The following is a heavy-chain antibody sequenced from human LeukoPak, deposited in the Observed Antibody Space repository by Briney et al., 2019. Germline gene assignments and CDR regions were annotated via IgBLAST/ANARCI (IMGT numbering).Heavy chain of an antibody. CDR3: ARRWLWNGYLFFDP. J-gene: IGHJ5*02. V-gene: IGHV5-51*01. D-gene: IGHD3-3*01. CDR1: GSMFTNYW. Sequence: GASLQISGKASGSMFTNYWMAWVRQLPGKGLELMGIIYPGDSDTRYTPSFQSHVTISADKSINTSSLQWSSLRASDTAMYTGARRWLWNGYLFFDPGGREPWSASPQ. CDR2: IYPGDSDT.